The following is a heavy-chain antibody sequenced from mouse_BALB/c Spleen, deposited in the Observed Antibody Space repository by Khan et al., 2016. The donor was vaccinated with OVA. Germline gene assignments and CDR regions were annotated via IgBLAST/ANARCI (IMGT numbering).Heavy chain of an antibody. J-gene: IGHJ2*01. CDR3: ARRSLRWDFDY. CDR1: GYTFINYW. Sequence: QVQLQQPGAELAKPGASVKMSCKASGYTFINYWILWIKQRPGQGLEWIGYINPSTGYTEYNQNFKDKATLTADKSSSTAYMQLSSLTSEDSTVYCCARRSLRWDFDYWGQGTTLTVSA. D-gene: IGHD1-1*01. V-gene: IGHV1-7*01. CDR2: INPSTGYT.